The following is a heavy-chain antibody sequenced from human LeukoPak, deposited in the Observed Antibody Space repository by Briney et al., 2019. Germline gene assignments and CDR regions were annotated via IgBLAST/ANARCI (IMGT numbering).Heavy chain of an antibody. D-gene: IGHD5-24*01. V-gene: IGHV4-39*01. J-gene: IGHJ3*01. Sequence: SETLSLTCTVSGGSFSSSSYYWGWIRQPPGKGLEWIGSMYYSGSTYYNASLRSRLTIAVDTSKNQFSLKLSSVTAADTAVYYCARHFDRDGYKSNAFDLWGQGTMVTVSS. CDR1: GGSFSSSSYY. CDR2: MYYSGST. CDR3: ARHFDRDGYKSNAFDL.